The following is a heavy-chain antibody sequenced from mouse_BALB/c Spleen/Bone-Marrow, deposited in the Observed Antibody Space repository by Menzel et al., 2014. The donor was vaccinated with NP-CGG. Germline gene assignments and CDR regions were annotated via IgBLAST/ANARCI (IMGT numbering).Heavy chain of an antibody. V-gene: IGHV1-9*01. CDR1: GYTFSSYW. D-gene: IGHD2-10*01. Sequence: QVQLKQSGAELMKPGASMKISCKATGYTFSSYWIERVKQRPGHGLEWIGEILPGSGSTNYNERFKGKATFTADTSSNTAYMQLSSLTSEDSAVYYCARAYYVNYDAMDYWGQGTPVTGSS. CDR2: ILPGSGST. J-gene: IGHJ4*01. CDR3: ARAYYVNYDAMDY.